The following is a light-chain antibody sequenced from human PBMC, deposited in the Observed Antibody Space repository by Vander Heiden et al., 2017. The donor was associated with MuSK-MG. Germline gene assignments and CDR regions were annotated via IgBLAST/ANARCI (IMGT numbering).Light chain of an antibody. CDR3: SSYAGSNNYVL. Sequence: QSALTQPPSASGSPGQSVTISCTGTSSDVGGYNYVSWFQQHPGKAPKLMISEVTKRPSGVPNRFSGSKSGNTASLTVSGLQAEDEADYYCSSYAGSNNYVLFGGGTKLNVL. CDR2: EVT. V-gene: IGLV2-8*01. J-gene: IGLJ2*01. CDR1: SSDVGGYNY.